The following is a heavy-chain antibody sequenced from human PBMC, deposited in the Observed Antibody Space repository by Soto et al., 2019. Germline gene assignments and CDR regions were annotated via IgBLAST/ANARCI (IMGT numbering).Heavy chain of an antibody. Sequence: SETLSRTCTGAGGCISSDYGSWSRQPPGKGLEWIGYIYYSGSTNYNPSLKSRVTISVDTSKNQLSLKLSSVTAADTAVYYCAGASTWHPGAFDIWGPRDNGHR. J-gene: IGHJ3*02. CDR2: IYYSGST. CDR1: GGCISSDY. D-gene: IGHD5-12*01. V-gene: IGHV4-59*12. CDR3: AGASTWHPGAFDI.